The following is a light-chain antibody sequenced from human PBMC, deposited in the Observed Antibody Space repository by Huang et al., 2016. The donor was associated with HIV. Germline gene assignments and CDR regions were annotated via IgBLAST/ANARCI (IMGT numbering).Light chain of an antibody. CDR2: NTV. CDR3: QQSYTFTFT. Sequence: DIQMTQSPSSLSASVGDRVTITCRASQDIDTYLNWYQQRPGKAPKLLLYNTVKLQSWVPSRFNGTGSGTDFALTITNLQPGDVATYFCQQSYTFTFTFGPGTAVNI. CDR1: QDIDTY. V-gene: IGKV1-39*01. J-gene: IGKJ3*01.